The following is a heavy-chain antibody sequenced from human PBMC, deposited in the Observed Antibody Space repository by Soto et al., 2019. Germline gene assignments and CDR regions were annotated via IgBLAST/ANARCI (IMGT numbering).Heavy chain of an antibody. J-gene: IGHJ4*02. CDR2: ISYDGSNK. Sequence: WGSLRLSCAASGFTFSSYAMHWVRQAPGKGLEWVAVISYDGSNKYYADSVKGRFTISRDNSKNTLYLQMNSLRAEDTAVYYCANQEYYDSSGYYPNYFDYWGQGTLVTVSS. D-gene: IGHD3-22*01. CDR3: ANQEYYDSSGYYPNYFDY. CDR1: GFTFSSYA. V-gene: IGHV3-30-3*01.